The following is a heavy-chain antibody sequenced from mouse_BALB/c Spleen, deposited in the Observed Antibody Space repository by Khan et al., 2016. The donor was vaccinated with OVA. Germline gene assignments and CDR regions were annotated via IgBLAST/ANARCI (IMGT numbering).Heavy chain of an antibody. CDR1: GYTFTSYW. CDR2: ISPGSGSA. CDR3: ASSNSYCRSLCAMDY. V-gene: IGHV1S41*01. Sequence: DLVKPGASVKLSCKASGYTFTSYWINWIKQRPGQGLEWIGQISPGSGSAYYNELFKGKAILTVDTSSNTAYIKLSRLSSEDSADYCGASSNSYCRSLCAMDYWGQGTSVTVSA. D-gene: IGHD6-2*01. J-gene: IGHJ4*01.